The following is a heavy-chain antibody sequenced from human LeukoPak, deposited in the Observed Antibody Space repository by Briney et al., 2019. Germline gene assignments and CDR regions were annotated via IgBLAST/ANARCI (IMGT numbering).Heavy chain of an antibody. Sequence: SETLSLTCTVSGGSISSYYWSWIRQPPGKGLEWIGYIYYSGSTNYNPSLKSRVTISVDTSKNQFSLKLSSVTAADTAVYYCARHGDYGDYVYYYGMDVWGQGTTVTVSS. CDR1: GGSISSYY. V-gene: IGHV4-59*01. D-gene: IGHD4-17*01. CDR3: ARHGDYGDYVYYYGMDV. CDR2: IYYSGST. J-gene: IGHJ6*02.